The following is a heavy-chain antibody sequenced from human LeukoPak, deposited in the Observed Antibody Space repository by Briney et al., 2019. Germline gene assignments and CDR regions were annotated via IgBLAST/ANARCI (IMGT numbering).Heavy chain of an antibody. CDR1: GFSFSTYD. V-gene: IGHV3-13*01. CDR3: TRELRGIASHYHGMDV. J-gene: IGHJ6*02. CDR2: LGTNGDS. D-gene: IGHD6-6*01. Sequence: GGSLRLSCVASGFSFSTYDMYWVRQAAGRGLEWVSALGTNGDSYYLGSVKGRFTISRDDGKNSLYLQMDSLGVEDTAVYYCTRELRGIASHYHGMDVWGQGTTVTVSS.